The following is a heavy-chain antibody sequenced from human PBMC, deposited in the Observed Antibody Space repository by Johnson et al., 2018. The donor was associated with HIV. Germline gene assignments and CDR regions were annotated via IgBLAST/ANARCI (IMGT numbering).Heavy chain of an antibody. CDR2: IKQDGSEK. J-gene: IGHJ3*02. CDR1: GFTFSSYW. V-gene: IGHV3-7*01. Sequence: VQLVESGGGLVQPGGSLRLSCAASGFTFSSYWMSWVRQAPGKGLEWVANIKQDGSEKYNVDSVKGRFTISRDNAKNSLYLKMNSLRAEHTAVYYCARERTTGAFDIWGQGTMVTVSS. CDR3: ARERTTGAFDI. D-gene: IGHD2-2*01.